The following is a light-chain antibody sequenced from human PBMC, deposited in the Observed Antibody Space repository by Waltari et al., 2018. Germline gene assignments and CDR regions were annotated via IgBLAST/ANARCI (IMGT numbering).Light chain of an antibody. CDR3: QSADSSGTYVV. J-gene: IGLJ2*01. V-gene: IGLV3-25*03. CDR1: ALPKQY. CDR2: KDS. Sequence: SYELTQPPSVSVSPGQTARITCSGDALPKQYAYWYQQKPGQAPVLGIYKDSGGPSGIPERFSGSSSGTTVTLTISGVQAEDEADYYCQSADSSGTYVVFGGGTKLTVL.